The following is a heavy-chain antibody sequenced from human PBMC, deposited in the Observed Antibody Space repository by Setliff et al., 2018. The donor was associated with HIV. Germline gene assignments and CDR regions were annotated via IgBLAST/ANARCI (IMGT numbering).Heavy chain of an antibody. CDR1: GGSISSYY. CDR3: ARGDGTKYYYYYCMDV. Sequence: PSETLSLTCTVSGGSISSYYWSWIRQPPGKGLEWIGYIYYSGSTNYNPSLKSRVTISVDTSKNQFSLKLSSVTAADTAVYYCARGDGTKYYYYYCMDVWGKGTTVTVSS. CDR2: IYYSGST. J-gene: IGHJ6*03. V-gene: IGHV4-59*01. D-gene: IGHD1-7*01.